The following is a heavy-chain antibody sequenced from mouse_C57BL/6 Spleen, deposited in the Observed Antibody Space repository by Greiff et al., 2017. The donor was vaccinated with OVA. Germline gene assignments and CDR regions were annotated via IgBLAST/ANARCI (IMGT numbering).Heavy chain of an antibody. CDR2: ISYDGSN. J-gene: IGHJ1*03. CDR3: ASTPSDGYYPYWYFDV. V-gene: IGHV3-6*01. Sequence: EVQRVESGPGLVKPSQSLSLPCSVTGYSITSGYYWNWIRQFPGNKLEWMGYISYDGSNNYNPSLKNRISITRDTSKNQFFLKLNSVTTEDTATYYCASTPSDGYYPYWYFDVWGTGTTVTVSS. CDR1: GYSITSGYY. D-gene: IGHD2-3*01.